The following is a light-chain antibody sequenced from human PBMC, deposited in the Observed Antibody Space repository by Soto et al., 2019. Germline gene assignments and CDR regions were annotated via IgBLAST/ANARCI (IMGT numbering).Light chain of an antibody. CDR2: EVG. CDR3: SSYTSSSTYV. V-gene: IGLV2-14*01. Sequence: QSALTQPASVSGSPGQSITISCTGTSSDVGGYNYVSWYQQHPGKAPKLMIYEVGNRPSGVSNRFSGSKSGNTASLTISGLQAEGEADYYCSSYTSSSTYVFGTGTKVTVL. J-gene: IGLJ1*01. CDR1: SSDVGGYNY.